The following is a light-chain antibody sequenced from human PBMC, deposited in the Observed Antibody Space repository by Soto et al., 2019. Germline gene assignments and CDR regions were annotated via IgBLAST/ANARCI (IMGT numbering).Light chain of an antibody. J-gene: IGKJ4*01. V-gene: IGKV3-20*01. CDR2: GAS. CDR3: QHYNSPLT. Sequence: ESGLTHAPSPLSFSPGDRATLFRRASQSVSSSCLAWYQQKPGQAPRLLIYGASNRATGILDRFSGSGSGTDFTLTISRLDPEDFAVYYCQHYNSPLTFGGGTKVDIK. CDR1: QSVSSSC.